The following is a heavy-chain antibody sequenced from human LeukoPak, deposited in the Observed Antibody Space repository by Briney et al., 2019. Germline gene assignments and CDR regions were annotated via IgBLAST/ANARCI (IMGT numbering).Heavy chain of an antibody. J-gene: IGHJ4*02. CDR1: GYTFTDYY. CDR3: ARGRGARYYDSSGLYYFDY. CDR2: INPNSGGT. D-gene: IGHD3-22*01. V-gene: IGHV1-2*02. Sequence: ASVKVSCKASGYTFTDYYIHWVRQAPGQGLEWMGWINPNSGGTKYAQQFQGRVTMTRDTSISTPYMELSRLTSDDTAVYYCARGRGARYYDSSGLYYFDYWGQGTLVTVSP.